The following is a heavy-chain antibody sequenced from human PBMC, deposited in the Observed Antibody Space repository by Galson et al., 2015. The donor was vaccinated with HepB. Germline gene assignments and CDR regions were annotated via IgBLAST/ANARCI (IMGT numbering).Heavy chain of an antibody. Sequence: SLRLSCAASGFTFSSYAMSWVRQAPGKGLEWVSVIYSGGSTYYADSVKGRFTISRDNSKNTLYLQMNSLRAEDTAVYYCARGMVAGYWGQGTLVTVSS. D-gene: IGHD4/OR15-4a*01. CDR1: GFTFSSYA. CDR3: ARGMVAGY. V-gene: IGHV3-66*01. CDR2: IYSGGST. J-gene: IGHJ4*02.